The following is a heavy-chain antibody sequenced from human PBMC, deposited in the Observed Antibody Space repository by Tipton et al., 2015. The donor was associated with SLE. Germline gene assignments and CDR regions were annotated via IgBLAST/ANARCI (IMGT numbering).Heavy chain of an antibody. Sequence: SLRLSCAASGFTVSNYYMSWVRQTPGKALEWVSAIHTGGATYYADSVRARFTISRDNSKNTLYLQMNTLRDDDPGIYFCARVAVVAHRGWFFDLWGRGTLVTVSS. J-gene: IGHJ2*01. CDR3: ARVAVVAHRGWFFDL. CDR2: IHTGGAT. CDR1: GFTVSNYY. D-gene: IGHD5-12*01. V-gene: IGHV3-53*05.